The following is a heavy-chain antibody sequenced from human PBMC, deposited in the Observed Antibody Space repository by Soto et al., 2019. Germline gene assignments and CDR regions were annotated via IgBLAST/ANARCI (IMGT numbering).Heavy chain of an antibody. D-gene: IGHD6-19*01. CDR1: GLTFSSYS. Sequence: GGSLRLSCAASGLTFSSYSMNWVRQAPGKGLEWVSSISSSSSYIYNADSVKGRFTISRDNAKNSLYLQMNSLRAEDTAVYYCARVAVADPYYYYYGMDVWGQGTTVTVPS. V-gene: IGHV3-21*01. J-gene: IGHJ6*02. CDR2: ISSSSSYI. CDR3: ARVAVADPYYYYYGMDV.